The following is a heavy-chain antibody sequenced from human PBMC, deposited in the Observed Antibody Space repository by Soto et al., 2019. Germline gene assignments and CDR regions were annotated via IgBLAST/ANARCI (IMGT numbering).Heavy chain of an antibody. CDR1: GGTFSSFA. V-gene: IGHV1-69*12. D-gene: IGHD4-4*01. Sequence: QVQLVQSGAEMKEPGSSVKVSCKTSGGTFSSFAISWLRQAPGQGLEWMGGIIPLFRTPDYAQKFQGRVTIAADESTSTAYMELSSLRSEDTAVYYCARDNDRLQLGGNYYYMLDVWGQGTTITVSS. J-gene: IGHJ6*02. CDR2: IIPLFRTP. CDR3: ARDNDRLQLGGNYYYMLDV.